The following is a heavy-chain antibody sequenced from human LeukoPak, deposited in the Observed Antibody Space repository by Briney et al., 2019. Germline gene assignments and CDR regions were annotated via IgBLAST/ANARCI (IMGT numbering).Heavy chain of an antibody. J-gene: IGHJ4*02. CDR3: ARDHGSGSYFPRTPDY. V-gene: IGHV3-53*01. Sequence: GGSLRLSCAASGFTVSSNYMSWVRQAPGKGLEWVSVIYSGGSTYYADSVKGRFTISRDNSKNTLYLQMNSLRAEDTAVYYCARDHGSGSYFPRTPDYWGQGTLVTVSS. CDR2: IYSGGST. CDR1: GFTVSSNY. D-gene: IGHD3-10*01.